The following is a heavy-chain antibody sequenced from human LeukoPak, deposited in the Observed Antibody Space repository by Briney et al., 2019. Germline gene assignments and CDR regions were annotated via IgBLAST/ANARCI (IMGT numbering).Heavy chain of an antibody. V-gene: IGHV4-59*01. CDR1: GGSISSYY. J-gene: IGHJ3*02. CDR3: ARGPSVANAFDI. Sequence: SETLSLTCAVYGGSISSYYWSWIRQPPGKGLEWIGYIYYSGSTNYNPSLKSRVTISVDTSKNKCSLKLSSVTAADTAVYYCARGPSVANAFDIWGQGTMVTVSS. CDR2: IYYSGST. D-gene: IGHD2-15*01.